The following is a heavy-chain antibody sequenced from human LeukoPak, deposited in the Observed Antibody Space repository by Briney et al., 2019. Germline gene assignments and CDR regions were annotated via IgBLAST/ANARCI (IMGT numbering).Heavy chain of an antibody. D-gene: IGHD5-24*01. CDR1: GGTFSSYA. Sequence: ASVKVSCKASGGTFSSYAISWVRQAPGQGLEWMGRIIPILGIANYAQKFQGRVTITADKSTSTAYMELSSLRSEDTAVYYCARDFRRGPGSEMATPWGQGTLVTVSS. V-gene: IGHV1-69*04. CDR3: ARDFRRGPGSEMATP. J-gene: IGHJ5*02. CDR2: IIPILGIA.